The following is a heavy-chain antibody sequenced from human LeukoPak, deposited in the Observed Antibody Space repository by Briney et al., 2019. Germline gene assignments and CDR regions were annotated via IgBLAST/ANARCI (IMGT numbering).Heavy chain of an antibody. V-gene: IGHV4-34*01. CDR2: INHSGST. CDR1: GGSFSGYY. Sequence: SETLSLTCAVYGGSFSGYYWSWIRQPPGKGLEWIGEINHSGSTNYNPSLKSRVTISVDTSKNQFSLKPSSVTASDTAVYYCARVRQWLGTFDYWGQGTLVTVSS. J-gene: IGHJ4*02. CDR3: ARVRQWLGTFDY. D-gene: IGHD6-19*01.